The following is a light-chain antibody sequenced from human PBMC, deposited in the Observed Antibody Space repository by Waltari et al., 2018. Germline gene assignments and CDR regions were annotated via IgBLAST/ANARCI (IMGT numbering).Light chain of an antibody. J-gene: IGKJ5*01. CDR2: KAS. CDR1: QSINYW. V-gene: IGKV1-5*03. CDR3: QQYNTYPVT. Sequence: DIQMTQSPSTLSASEGDRVTLTCRASQSINYWLAWYQQKPGKAPNLLIYKASTLETGVPSRFSGSGSGTEFTLTIGSLQPDDFAIYYCQQYNTYPVTFGQGTRLEIK.